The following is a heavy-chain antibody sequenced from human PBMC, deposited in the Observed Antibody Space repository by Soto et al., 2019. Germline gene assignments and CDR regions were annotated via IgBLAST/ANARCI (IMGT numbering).Heavy chain of an antibody. J-gene: IGHJ6*02. D-gene: IGHD6-19*01. CDR2: IIPIFGTA. CDR3: ARVDSSGWYGEVDYYYYGMDV. V-gene: IGHV1-69*06. Sequence: ASVKVSCKASGGTFSSYAISWVRQAPGQGLEWMGGIIPIFGTANYAQKFQGRVTITADKSTSTAYMELSSLRSEDTAVYYCARVDSSGWYGEVDYYYYGMDVWGQGTTVTVSS. CDR1: GGTFSSYA.